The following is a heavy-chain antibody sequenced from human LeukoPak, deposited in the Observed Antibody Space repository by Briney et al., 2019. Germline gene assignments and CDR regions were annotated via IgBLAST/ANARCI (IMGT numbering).Heavy chain of an antibody. Sequence: PSGTLSLTCTVSGGSIISGTYYWSWIRQPAGKGLEWIGRIFPSGTTNYNPSLKSRVTISIDTSKNQFSLKLTSVTAADTAVYYCARGQDVAAENYFDYWGQGTLVTVSS. CDR3: ARGQDVAAENYFDY. V-gene: IGHV4-61*02. CDR2: IFPSGTT. D-gene: IGHD6-25*01. J-gene: IGHJ4*02. CDR1: GGSIISGTYY.